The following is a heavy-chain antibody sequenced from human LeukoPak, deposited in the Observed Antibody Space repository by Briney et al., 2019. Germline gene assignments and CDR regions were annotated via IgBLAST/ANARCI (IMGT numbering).Heavy chain of an antibody. V-gene: IGHV4-59*01. J-gene: IGHJ4*02. CDR3: ARSYSGYVPSFDY. Sequence: SETLSLTCTVSGGSISSYYWSWIRQPPGKGLEWIGYIYYSGRTNYNPSLKSRVTISVDTSKNQFSLKLSSVTAADTAVYYCARSYSGYVPSFDYWGQGTLVTVSS. CDR1: GGSISSYY. CDR2: IYYSGRT. D-gene: IGHD5-12*01.